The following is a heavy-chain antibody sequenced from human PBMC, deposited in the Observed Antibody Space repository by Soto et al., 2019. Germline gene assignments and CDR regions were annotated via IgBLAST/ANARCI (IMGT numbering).Heavy chain of an antibody. CDR2: INAGNGNT. D-gene: IGHD6-19*01. J-gene: IGHJ4*02. CDR1: GYTFTGYA. V-gene: IGHV1-3*01. CDR3: ARAVAVPADFDY. Sequence: GASVKVSCKASGYTFTGYAMHWVRQAPGQRLEWMGWINAGNGNTKYSQKFQGRVTITRDTSASTAYKELSSLRSEDTAVYYCARAVAVPADFDYWGPGTLVTVSS.